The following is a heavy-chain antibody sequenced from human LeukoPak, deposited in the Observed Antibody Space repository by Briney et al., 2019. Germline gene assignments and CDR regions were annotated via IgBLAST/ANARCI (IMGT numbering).Heavy chain of an antibody. V-gene: IGHV1-46*01. Sequence: GASVKVSCKASGYTFTSYYMHWVRQAPGQGLEWMGIINPGGGSTSYAQKFQGRVTMTRDTSTSTVYMELSSLRSEDTAVYYCARDRGNGYCSGGSCYDLGFLDYWGQGTLATVSS. CDR1: GYTFTSYY. CDR2: INPGGGST. CDR3: ARDRGNGYCSGGSCYDLGFLDY. J-gene: IGHJ4*02. D-gene: IGHD2-15*01.